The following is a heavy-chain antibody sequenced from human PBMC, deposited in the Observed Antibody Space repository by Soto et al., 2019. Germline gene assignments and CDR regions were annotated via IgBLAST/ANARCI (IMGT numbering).Heavy chain of an antibody. Sequence: SETLSLTCTVSGGSISSGGYYWSWIRQHPGKGLEWIGYIYYSGSTYYNPSLKSRVTISVDTSKNQFSLKLSSVTAADTAVYYCAREVDTAMVTTYFDYWGQGTQVTVSS. J-gene: IGHJ4*02. V-gene: IGHV4-31*03. CDR1: GGSISSGGYY. CDR3: AREVDTAMVTTYFDY. CDR2: IYYSGST. D-gene: IGHD5-18*01.